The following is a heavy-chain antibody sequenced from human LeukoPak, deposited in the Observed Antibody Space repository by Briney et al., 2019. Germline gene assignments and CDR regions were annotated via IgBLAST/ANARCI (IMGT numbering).Heavy chain of an antibody. CDR1: GYKFTSHW. V-gene: IGHV5-51*01. D-gene: IGHD6-13*01. CDR3: ARLSTSAAGSYWYFDL. J-gene: IGHJ2*01. CDR2: IYPGDSET. Sequence: GESLKISCQASGYKFTSHWIAWVRQMPGKGLEWMGIIYPGDSETIYSPSFQGQVTISADKSISTAYLQWSSLKASDTAMYYCARLSTSAAGSYWYFDLWGRGTLVTVSS.